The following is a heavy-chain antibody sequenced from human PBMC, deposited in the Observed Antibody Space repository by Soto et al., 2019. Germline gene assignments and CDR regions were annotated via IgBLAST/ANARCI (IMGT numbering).Heavy chain of an antibody. CDR1: GVCLRSHA. CDR3: LSSGWYGKGYGMAV. V-gene: IGHV3-9*01. Sequence: GGSLRLSCVASGVCLRSHAVSWVRQTPEKGLQRVSGISWYSGSIGYADSVKGRFTISRDNAKNSLYLQMNSLRAEDTAFYYCLSSGWYGKGYGMAVWGQGTTVTVSS. J-gene: IGHJ6*02. CDR2: ISWYSGSI. D-gene: IGHD6-19*01.